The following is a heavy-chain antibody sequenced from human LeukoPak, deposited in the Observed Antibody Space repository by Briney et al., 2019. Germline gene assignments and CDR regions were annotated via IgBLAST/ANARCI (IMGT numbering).Heavy chain of an antibody. CDR1: GGTFSSYA. Sequence: SVKVSCKASGGTFSSYAISWVRQAPGQGLEWMGRIIPILGIANYAPKFQGRVTITADKSTSTAYMELSSLRSEDTAVYYCARGLNYYDSSGYHYFDYWGQGTLVTVSS. J-gene: IGHJ4*02. CDR2: IIPILGIA. D-gene: IGHD3-22*01. V-gene: IGHV1-69*04. CDR3: ARGLNYYDSSGYHYFDY.